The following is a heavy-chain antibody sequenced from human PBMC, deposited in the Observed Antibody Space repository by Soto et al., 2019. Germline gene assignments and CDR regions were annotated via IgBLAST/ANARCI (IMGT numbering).Heavy chain of an antibody. CDR3: ARRGVSGPVDF. CDR1: GGSISSSSYY. V-gene: IGHV4-39*02. CDR2: IYYSGSA. J-gene: IGHJ4*02. D-gene: IGHD3-10*01. Sequence: QLQLQESGPGLVKPSETLSLNCTVSGGSISSSSYYWGWIRQPPGKGLEGIGNIYYSGSAYYNPSRKRGGPIPVDMSKNNLPPKLANVPAADTAVDYCARRGVSGPVDFWGQGTLVTVSS.